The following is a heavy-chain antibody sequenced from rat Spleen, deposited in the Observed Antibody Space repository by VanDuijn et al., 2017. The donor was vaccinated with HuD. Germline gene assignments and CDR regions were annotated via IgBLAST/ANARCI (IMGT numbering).Heavy chain of an antibody. J-gene: IGHJ2*01. CDR2: ISYGDSSGHSGT. Sequence: EVQLVESGGALVQPGRSLKLSCAASGFTFSSYDMAWVRQAPTKGLEWVATISYGDSSGHSGTYYRDSVKGRFTISRDNAKSTLSLQMDSLRSEDTATYYCATRHYGYTDYFDYWGQGVMVTVSS. CDR1: GFTFSSYD. CDR3: ATRHYGYTDYFDY. V-gene: IGHV5-29*01. D-gene: IGHD1-9*01.